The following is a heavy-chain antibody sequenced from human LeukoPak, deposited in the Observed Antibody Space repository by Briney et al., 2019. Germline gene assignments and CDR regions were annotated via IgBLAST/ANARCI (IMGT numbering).Heavy chain of an antibody. V-gene: IGHV3-66*01. Sequence: GGSLRLSCAASGFSVSNNYMSWVRQAPGKGLEWVSVIYSGGSTFYADSVKGRFIISRDNSKNTLYLQMNSLRAEDTAVYYCASDSYSPEYFQHWGQGTLVTVSS. CDR2: IYSGGST. CDR1: GFSVSNNY. CDR3: ASDSYSPEYFQH. J-gene: IGHJ1*01. D-gene: IGHD2-15*01.